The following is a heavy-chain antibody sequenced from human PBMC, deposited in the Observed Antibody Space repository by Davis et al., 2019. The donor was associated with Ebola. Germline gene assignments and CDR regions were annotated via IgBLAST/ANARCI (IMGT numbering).Heavy chain of an antibody. D-gene: IGHD6-13*01. CDR3: ASTNPGYSSSWYGY. CDR1: GGSISSSSYY. CDR2: INHSGST. V-gene: IGHV4-39*07. Sequence: SETLSLTCTVSGGSISSSSYYWSWIRQPPGKGLEWIGEINHSGSTNYNPSLKSRVTISVDTSKNQFSLKLSSVTAADTAVYYCASTNPGYSSSWYGYWGQGTLVTVSS. J-gene: IGHJ4*02.